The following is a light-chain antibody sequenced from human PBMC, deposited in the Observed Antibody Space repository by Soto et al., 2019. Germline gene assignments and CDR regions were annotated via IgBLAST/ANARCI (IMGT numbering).Light chain of an antibody. CDR1: SSDVGGYNF. CDR2: EVT. CDR3: SSYTGSNNYV. J-gene: IGLJ1*01. V-gene: IGLV2-8*01. Sequence: ALTQPPSASGSPGQSVTISCTGTSSDVGGYNFVSWYQQHPGKAPKLMIYEVTKRPSGVPDRFSGSKSGNTASLIVSGLQAEDEADYYCSSYTGSNNYVFGTGTKLTVL.